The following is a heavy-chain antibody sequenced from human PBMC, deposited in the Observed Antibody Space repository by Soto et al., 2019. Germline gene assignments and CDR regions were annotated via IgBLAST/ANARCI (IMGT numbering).Heavy chain of an antibody. D-gene: IGHD5-12*01. J-gene: IGHJ5*02. CDR1: GGSVSSGGYY. Sequence: QEQLQESGPGLVKPSQTLSLTCTVSGGSVSSGGYYWSWIRQPPGKGLEWIGYVHYRGSNYYNPSLNSRITISVDTSKHLFSLKLSAVTAAATAVYSCVRYIGYGGLRFDPWGQGTVVTVSS. CDR2: VHYRGSN. CDR3: VRYIGYGGLRFDP. V-gene: IGHV4-30-4*01.